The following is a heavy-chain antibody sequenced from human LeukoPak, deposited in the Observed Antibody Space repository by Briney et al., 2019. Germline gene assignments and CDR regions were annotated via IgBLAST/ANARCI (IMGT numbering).Heavy chain of an antibody. V-gene: IGHV4-34*01. CDR2: INHSGST. CDR3: ARRVGYNYLLNWFDP. Sequence: GSLRPSCAASGFTFDDYGMSWIRQPPGKGLEWIGEINHSGSTNYNPSLKSRVTISVDTSKNQFSLKLSSVTAADTAVYYCARRVGYNYLLNWFDPWGQGTLVTVSS. CDR1: GFTFDDYG. D-gene: IGHD5-24*01. J-gene: IGHJ5*02.